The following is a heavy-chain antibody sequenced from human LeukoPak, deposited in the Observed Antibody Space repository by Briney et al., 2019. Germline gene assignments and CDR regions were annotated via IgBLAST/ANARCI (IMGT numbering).Heavy chain of an antibody. J-gene: IGHJ4*02. Sequence: SETLSLTCTVSGGSISSSDHYWGWIRQSPGMGLEWIGSIYYSGATYYNPSLKSRVTISVDTSKNQFSLKLSSVTAADTAVYYCARQRRWIQQIWGQGTLVTVSS. CDR2: IYYSGAT. D-gene: IGHD5-24*01. V-gene: IGHV4-39*01. CDR3: ARQRRWIQQI. CDR1: GGSISSSDHY.